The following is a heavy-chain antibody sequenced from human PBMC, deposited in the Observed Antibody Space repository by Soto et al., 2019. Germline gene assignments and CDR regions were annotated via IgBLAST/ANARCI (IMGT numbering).Heavy chain of an antibody. Sequence: EVQLLESGGGLVQPGGSLRLSCAASGFTFSSYAMSWVRQAPGKGLEWVSAISGSGGSTYYADSVKGRFTISRDNSKNKLYLQMNSLRAEDTAVYYCAQAGQTGTATEYFQHWGQGTLVTVSS. J-gene: IGHJ1*01. CDR3: AQAGQTGTATEYFQH. D-gene: IGHD6-13*01. V-gene: IGHV3-23*01. CDR1: GFTFSSYA. CDR2: ISGSGGST.